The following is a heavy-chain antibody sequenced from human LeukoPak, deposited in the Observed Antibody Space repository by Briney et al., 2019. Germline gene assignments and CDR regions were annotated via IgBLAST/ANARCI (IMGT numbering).Heavy chain of an antibody. CDR3: ARDPIVGAPDYFDY. D-gene: IGHD1-26*01. CDR2: TSPDENIK. Sequence: QPGGSLRLSCEASGFTFINYVTHWVRQAPGKGLEWVAVTSPDENIKLYTDSVKGRFTISRDNSKNTLYLQMNSLRPEDTAVYYCARDPIVGAPDYFDYWGQGTLVTVSS. J-gene: IGHJ4*02. CDR1: GFTFINYV. V-gene: IGHV3-30*04.